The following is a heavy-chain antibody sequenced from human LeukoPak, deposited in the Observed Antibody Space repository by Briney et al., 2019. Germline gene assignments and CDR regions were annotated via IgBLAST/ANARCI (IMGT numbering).Heavy chain of an antibody. J-gene: IGHJ4*02. CDR3: ARRRAATHYFDY. CDR2: IWYDGSNK. D-gene: IGHD2-15*01. V-gene: IGHV3-33*01. Sequence: GGSLRLSCAASGFTFSSYGMHWVRQPPGKGLEWVAVIWYDGSNKYYADSVKGRFTISRDNSKNTLYLQMNSLRAEDTAVYYCARRRAATHYFDYWGQGTLVTVSS. CDR1: GFTFSSYG.